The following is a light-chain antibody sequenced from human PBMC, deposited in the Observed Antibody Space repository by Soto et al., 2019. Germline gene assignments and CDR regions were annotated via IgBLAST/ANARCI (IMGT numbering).Light chain of an antibody. CDR3: QQRSNWPLYT. J-gene: IGKJ2*01. Sequence: EIVLTQSPATLSLSPGERATLSYRASQGVSIYLAWYQQKPGQAPRLLIYDAINRATGIPARFSGSGSGTDFTLTISSLEPEDFAVYYCQQRSNWPLYTFGQGTKLEIK. CDR1: QGVSIY. CDR2: DAI. V-gene: IGKV3-11*01.